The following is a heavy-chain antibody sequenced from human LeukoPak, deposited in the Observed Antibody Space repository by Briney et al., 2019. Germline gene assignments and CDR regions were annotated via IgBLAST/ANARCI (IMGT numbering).Heavy chain of an antibody. CDR1: GFSLSTSGMC. CDR3: ARSPYYYDSSGYAINWFDP. D-gene: IGHD3-22*01. J-gene: IGHJ5*02. CDR2: IDWDDDK. Sequence: SGPTLVNPTQTLTLTCTFSGFSLSTSGMCVSWIRQPPGKALEWLARIDWDDDKYYSTSLKTRLTISKDTSKNQVVLTMTNMDPVDTATYYCARSPYYYDSSGYAINWFDPWGQGTLDTVSS. V-gene: IGHV2-70*11.